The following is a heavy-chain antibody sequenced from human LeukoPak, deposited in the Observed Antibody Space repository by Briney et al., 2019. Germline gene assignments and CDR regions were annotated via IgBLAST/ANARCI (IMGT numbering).Heavy chain of an antibody. CDR3: ARELPADPYTAMAPPGGDYGMDV. Sequence: ASVKVSCKASGYTFTGYYMHWMRQAPGHGLERMGWINPNSRGTYYAQKFQGRVTMTRDTSISTAYMELSRLRSDDTAVYYCARELPADPYTAMAPPGGDYGMDVWGQGTTVTVSS. CDR2: INPNSRGT. D-gene: IGHD5-18*01. J-gene: IGHJ6*02. CDR1: GYTFTGYY. V-gene: IGHV1-2*02.